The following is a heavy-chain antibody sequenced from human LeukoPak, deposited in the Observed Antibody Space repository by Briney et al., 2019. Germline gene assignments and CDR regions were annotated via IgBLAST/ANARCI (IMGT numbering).Heavy chain of an antibody. CDR3: ARDQSRGSSWSSTTYYYYYYMDV. Sequence: GGSLRLSCAASGFTFSSYTMNWVRQAPGKGLEWVSSISSSSSYIYYADSVKGRFTISRDNAKNSLYLQMNSLRAEDTAVYYCARDQSRGSSWSSTTYYYYYYMDVWGKGTTVTVSS. V-gene: IGHV3-21*01. J-gene: IGHJ6*03. CDR1: GFTFSSYT. CDR2: ISSSSSYI. D-gene: IGHD6-13*01.